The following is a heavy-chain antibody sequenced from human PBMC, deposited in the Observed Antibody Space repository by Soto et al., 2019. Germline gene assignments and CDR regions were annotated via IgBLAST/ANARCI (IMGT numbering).Heavy chain of an antibody. Sequence: QVQLVESGGGVVQPGRSLRLSCAASGSIFRGYGMHWVRQAPGKGLEWVAVIRYDGSNINYADSVMGRFTISRDNSKNTLYLEMNSLRVEDTAVYYCVRDGVGGTTFRGYFDYWGQGTLVTVSS. CDR1: GSIFRGYG. V-gene: IGHV3-33*01. CDR3: VRDGVGGTTFRGYFDY. D-gene: IGHD2-15*01. CDR2: IRYDGSNI. J-gene: IGHJ4*02.